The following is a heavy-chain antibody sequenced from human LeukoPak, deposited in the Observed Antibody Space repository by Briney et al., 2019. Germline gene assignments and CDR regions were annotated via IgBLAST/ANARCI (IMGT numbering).Heavy chain of an antibody. V-gene: IGHV3-48*03. CDR1: GFTFSSYE. CDR3: ARQAWVAAPMGNWFDP. D-gene: IGHD6-19*01. J-gene: IGHJ5*02. Sequence: GGSLRLSCAASGFTFSSYEMHWVRQAPGKGLEWVSYISSSDSNINYADSVKGRFTISRDSAKNSLYLQMNSLRAEDTAVYYCARQAWVAAPMGNWFDPWGQGTLVTVSS. CDR2: ISSSDSNI.